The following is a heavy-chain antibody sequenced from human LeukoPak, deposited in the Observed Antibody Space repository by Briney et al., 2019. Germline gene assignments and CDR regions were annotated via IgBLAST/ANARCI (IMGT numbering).Heavy chain of an antibody. V-gene: IGHV1-18*01. CDR2: ISAYNGNT. CDR1: GYTFTSYG. D-gene: IGHD3-22*01. CDR3: ARADSSGYYYHFDY. J-gene: IGHJ4*02. Sequence: PGSSVKVSCKASGYTFTSYGISWVRQAPGQGLEWMGWISAYNGNTNYAQKLQGRVTMTTDTSTSTAYMELRSLRSDDTAVYYCARADSSGYYYHFDYWGQGTLVTVSS.